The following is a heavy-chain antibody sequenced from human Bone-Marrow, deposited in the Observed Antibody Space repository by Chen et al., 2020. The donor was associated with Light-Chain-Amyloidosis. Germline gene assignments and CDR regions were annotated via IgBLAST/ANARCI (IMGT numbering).Heavy chain of an antibody. CDR1: GFTFSSYW. Sequence: EVLLVESGGGLVQPGGSLRLSCAASGFTFSSYWTHGVRQAPGKGLVWVSRINGDGSATNYPDFVKGRFTISRDNAKNTLYLQMNSLRAEDTAVYYCARSQSGIYDYWGQGTLVTVSS. V-gene: IGHV3-74*02. D-gene: IGHD1-1*01. CDR3: ARSQSGIYDY. CDR2: INGDGSAT. J-gene: IGHJ4*02.